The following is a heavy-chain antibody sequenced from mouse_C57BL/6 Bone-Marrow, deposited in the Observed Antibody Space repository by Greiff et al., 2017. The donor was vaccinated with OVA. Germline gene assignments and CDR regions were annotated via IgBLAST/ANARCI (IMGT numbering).Heavy chain of an antibody. CDR2: ISSCSSTI. Sequence: EVQGVASGGGLVKPGGSLKLSCAASGFTFSDSGMHWVRQAPEKGLEWVAYISSCSSTIYYADTVKGRFTISRDNAKSTLFLQMTSLRSEDTAMYYCARPLWLRRGFAYWGQGTLVTVSA. J-gene: IGHJ3*01. CDR3: ARPLWLRRGFAY. CDR1: GFTFSDSG. D-gene: IGHD2-2*01. V-gene: IGHV5-17*01.